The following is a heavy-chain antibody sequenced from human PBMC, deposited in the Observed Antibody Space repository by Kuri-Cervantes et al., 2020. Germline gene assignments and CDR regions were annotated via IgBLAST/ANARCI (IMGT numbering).Heavy chain of an antibody. Sequence: ASVKVSCKTSGYTFASYGINWVRQAPGQGLEWMGWISAYNGNTNYAQKLQGRVTTTTDTSTSTAYMELRSLRSDDTAVYYCARANSAGYSTYYYYYMDVWGKGTTVTVSS. V-gene: IGHV1-18*01. J-gene: IGHJ6*03. CDR1: GYTFASYG. CDR2: ISAYNGNT. CDR3: ARANSAGYSTYYYYYMDV. D-gene: IGHD3-9*01.